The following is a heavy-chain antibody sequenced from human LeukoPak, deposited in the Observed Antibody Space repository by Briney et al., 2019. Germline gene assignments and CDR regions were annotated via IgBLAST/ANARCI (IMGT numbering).Heavy chain of an antibody. CDR1: GGSISSYY. J-gene: IGHJ6*03. D-gene: IGHD5-12*01. CDR2: IYYSGST. CDR3: ARDSGYDYYYYYYMDV. Sequence: SETLSLTCTVSGGSISSYYWSWLRQPPGKGLELIGYIYYSGSTNYNPSLKSRVTISVDTSKNQFSLKLSSVTAADAAVYYCARDSGYDYYYYYYMDVWGKGTTVTVSS. V-gene: IGHV4-59*01.